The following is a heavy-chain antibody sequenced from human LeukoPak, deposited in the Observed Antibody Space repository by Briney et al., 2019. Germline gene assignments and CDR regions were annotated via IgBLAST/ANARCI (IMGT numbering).Heavy chain of an antibody. Sequence: SETLSLTCAVYGGSFSGYYWSWIRQPPGQGLEWIGEINHSGSTNYNPSLKSRVTISVDTSKNQFSLKLSSVTAADTAVYYCARGESSYDSSGYYFDYWGQGTLVTVSS. D-gene: IGHD3-22*01. CDR2: INHSGST. J-gene: IGHJ4*02. V-gene: IGHV4-34*01. CDR1: GGSFSGYY. CDR3: ARGESSYDSSGYYFDY.